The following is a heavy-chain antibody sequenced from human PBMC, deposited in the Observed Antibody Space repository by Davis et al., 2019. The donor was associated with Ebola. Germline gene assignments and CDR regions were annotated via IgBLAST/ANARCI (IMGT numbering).Heavy chain of an antibody. CDR2: INPRGGST. D-gene: IGHD5-18*01. CDR1: GYTFTSYY. J-gene: IGHJ6*02. Sequence: ASAKVSCKASGYTFTSYYMHWVRQAPGQGLEWMGIINPRGGSTSYAQKFQGRVTMTRDTSTSTVYMELSSLRSEDTAVYYCASGVNTTTGYYIYGMDVWGQGTTVTVSS. CDR3: ASGVNTTTGYYIYGMDV. V-gene: IGHV1-46*01.